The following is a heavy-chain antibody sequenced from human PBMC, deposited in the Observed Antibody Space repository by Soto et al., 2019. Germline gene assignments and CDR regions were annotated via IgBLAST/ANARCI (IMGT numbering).Heavy chain of an antibody. D-gene: IGHD3-22*01. CDR2: IYYSGST. CDR1: GWSINTYY. V-gene: IGHV4-59*01. CDR3: ARTDYYYDISGYATDAFDI. J-gene: IGHJ3*02. Sequence: PSETLSLTCTVSGWSINTYYWSWIRQPPGKGLEWIGYIYYSGSTNYNPSLKSRVTISVDTSKNQFSLKLSSVTAADTAVYYCARTDYYYDISGYATDAFDIWGRGTMVTVSS.